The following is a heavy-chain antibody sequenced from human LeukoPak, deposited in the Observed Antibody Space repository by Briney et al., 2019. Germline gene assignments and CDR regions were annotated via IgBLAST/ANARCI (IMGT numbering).Heavy chain of an antibody. D-gene: IGHD5-12*01. CDR3: AQGDSGYENYYYYYYMGV. Sequence: GGSLRLSCAASGFTFSNYLMNWVRQAPGKRLEWVSSISGSGDITYYADSVKGRFTMSRDNSKNTLYLQMNSLRAEDTAVYYCAQGDSGYENYYYYYYMGVWGKGTTVTVSS. V-gene: IGHV3-23*01. J-gene: IGHJ6*03. CDR2: ISGSGDIT. CDR1: GFTFSNYL.